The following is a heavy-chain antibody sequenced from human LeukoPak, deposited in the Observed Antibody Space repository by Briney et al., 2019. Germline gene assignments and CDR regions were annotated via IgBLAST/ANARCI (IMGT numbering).Heavy chain of an antibody. CDR3: ARRGRAAAANFDY. CDR1: RGSVSFYY. Sequence: SETLSLTCTVSRGSVSFYYWNWIRQPPGKGLEWIGYVYYTGNTNYNPSLKSRVTISVDTSKHQFSLKLSSVTAADTAVYYCARRGRAAAANFDYWGQGTLVTVSS. CDR2: VYYTGNT. J-gene: IGHJ4*02. V-gene: IGHV4-59*08. D-gene: IGHD6-13*01.